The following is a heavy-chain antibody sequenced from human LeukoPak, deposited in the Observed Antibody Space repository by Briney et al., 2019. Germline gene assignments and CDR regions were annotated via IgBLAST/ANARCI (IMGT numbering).Heavy chain of an antibody. CDR3: VKSGGYGLIDY. V-gene: IGHV4-39*01. Sequence: SETLSLTCAVSGASISGSGYYLGWIRQPPGKGLEWIGNIYYTGSTYYNASLQSRVTISIDTSKNQFSLRLNSVTAADTAMYYCVKSGGYGLIDYLGQGTLVTVSS. J-gene: IGHJ4*02. CDR1: GASISGSGYY. D-gene: IGHD1-26*01. CDR2: IYYTGST.